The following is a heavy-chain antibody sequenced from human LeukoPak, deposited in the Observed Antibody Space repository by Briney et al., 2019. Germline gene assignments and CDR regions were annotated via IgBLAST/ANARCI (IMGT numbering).Heavy chain of an antibody. CDR1: GCTFSSYA. V-gene: IGHV1-69*05. CDR2: IIPIFGTA. CDR3: ARVPHPSGYPYYFDY. D-gene: IGHD3-22*01. J-gene: IGHJ4*02. Sequence: SVKVSCKASGCTFSSYAISWVRQAPGQGLEWMGGIIPIFGTANYAQKFQGRVTITTDESTSTAYMELSSLRSEDTAVYHCARVPHPSGYPYYFDYWGQGTLVTVSS.